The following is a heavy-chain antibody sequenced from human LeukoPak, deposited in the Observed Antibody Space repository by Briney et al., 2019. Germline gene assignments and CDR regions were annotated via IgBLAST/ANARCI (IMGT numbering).Heavy chain of an antibody. D-gene: IGHD2-8*01. CDR3: TTVGYCTNGECYGFDY. Sequence: GGSLRLSCAASGFTFRNAWMSWVRQAPGKGLEWVGRIKSKTDGGTTDYAAPVKGRFTISRDDSKNTQYLQMNSLKIEDTAVYYCTTVGYCTNGECYGFDYWGQGTLATVSS. V-gene: IGHV3-15*01. CDR2: IKSKTDGGTT. CDR1: GFTFRNAW. J-gene: IGHJ4*02.